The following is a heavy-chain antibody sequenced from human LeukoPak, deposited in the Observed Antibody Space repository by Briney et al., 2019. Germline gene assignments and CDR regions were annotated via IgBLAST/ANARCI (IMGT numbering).Heavy chain of an antibody. CDR2: ISFDGNYK. V-gene: IGHV3-30*18. CDR1: GFTFTNYG. Sequence: GGSLRLSCAASGFTFTNYGIHWVRQAPGKGLEWVAIISFDGNYKDYAASVKGRFTISRDNSKKTLFLQMNSLRAEDTAVYYCAKSARPDYWGQGTLVTVSS. CDR3: AKSARPDY. J-gene: IGHJ4*02.